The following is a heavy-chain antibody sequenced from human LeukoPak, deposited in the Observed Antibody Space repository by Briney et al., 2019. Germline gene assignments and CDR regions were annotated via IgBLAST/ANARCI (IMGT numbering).Heavy chain of an antibody. CDR3: ARAMFRKGYCSSTSCPRAYYMDV. J-gene: IGHJ6*03. Sequence: SVTVSCKASGGTFSSYAISWVRQAPGQGLEWMGGIIPIFGTANYAQKFQGRVAITTDESTSTAYMELSSLRSEDTAVYYCARAMFRKGYCSSTSCPRAYYMDVWGKGTTVTVSS. D-gene: IGHD2-2*01. V-gene: IGHV1-69*05. CDR2: IIPIFGTA. CDR1: GGTFSSYA.